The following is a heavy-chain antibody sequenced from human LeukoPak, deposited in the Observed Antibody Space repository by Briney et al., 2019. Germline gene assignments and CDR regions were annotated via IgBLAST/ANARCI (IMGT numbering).Heavy chain of an antibody. V-gene: IGHV3-66*01. CDR2: LYSGGST. Sequence: PGGSLRLSCAASGFTVSSNYMSWVRQAPGKGLEWVSVLYSGGSTYYADSVKGRFTISRDNSRNTLYLQMSSLRAEDTAVYYCARAPPGYCSGGSCSRPLDLRGQGTLVTVSS. D-gene: IGHD2-15*01. CDR3: ARAPPGYCSGGSCSRPLDL. J-gene: IGHJ5*02. CDR1: GFTVSSNY.